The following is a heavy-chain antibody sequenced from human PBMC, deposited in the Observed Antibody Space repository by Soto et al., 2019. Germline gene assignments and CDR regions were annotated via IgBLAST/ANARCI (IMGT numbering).Heavy chain of an antibody. Sequence: GGSLRLSCAASGFTFDDYAMHWVRQAPGKGLEWVSGISWNSGSIGYADSVKGRFTISRDNAKNSLYLQMNSLRAEDTALYYCAKGYSSGWFYGMDVWGQGTTVTVSS. CDR2: ISWNSGSI. V-gene: IGHV3-9*01. CDR3: AKGYSSGWFYGMDV. CDR1: GFTFDDYA. D-gene: IGHD6-19*01. J-gene: IGHJ6*02.